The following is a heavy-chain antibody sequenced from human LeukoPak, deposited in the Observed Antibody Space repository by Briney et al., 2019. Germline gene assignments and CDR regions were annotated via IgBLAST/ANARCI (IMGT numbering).Heavy chain of an antibody. CDR2: IWPDDSDS. CDR1: GFTFTNHW. CDR3: ARRFDSGIINAFDI. J-gene: IGHJ3*02. D-gene: IGHD1-26*01. Sequence: GESLKISCKGSGFTFTNHWIAWVRQMPGKGLEWMGIIWPDDSDSRYSPSFQGQVTISADKSISTDYLQWNNLKASDTAIYYCARRFDSGIINAFDIWGQGTQVIVSS. V-gene: IGHV5-51*01.